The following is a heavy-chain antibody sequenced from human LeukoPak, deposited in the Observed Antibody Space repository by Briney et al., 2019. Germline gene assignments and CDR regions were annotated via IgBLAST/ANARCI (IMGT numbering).Heavy chain of an antibody. J-gene: IGHJ6*03. V-gene: IGHV1-18*01. D-gene: IGHD6-13*01. CDR3: ARQYSSSWDYYYYYYMDV. Sequence: ASVKVSCKASGYTFTSYGVSWVRQAPGQGLEWMGWISAYNGNTNYAQKLQGRVTMTTDTSTSTAYVELRSLRSDDTALYYCARQYSSSWDYYYYYYMDVWGKGTTVTVSS. CDR1: GYTFTSYG. CDR2: ISAYNGNT.